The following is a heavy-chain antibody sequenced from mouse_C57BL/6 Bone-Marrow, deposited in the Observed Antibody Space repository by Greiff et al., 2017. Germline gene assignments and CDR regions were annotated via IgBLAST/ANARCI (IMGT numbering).Heavy chain of an antibody. CDR1: GYTFTSYW. CDR3: ASHYGSSYAMDD. CDR2: IDPSDSST. D-gene: IGHD1-1*01. Sequence: QQSCKASGYTFTSYWMQWVKQRPGQGLEWIGEIDPSDSSTNYNQKFKGKATLTVDTSSTTAFLPLSSLTSEDSAVDYCASHYGSSYAMDDGGQGTSGTVDS. V-gene: IGHV1-50*01. J-gene: IGHJ4*01.